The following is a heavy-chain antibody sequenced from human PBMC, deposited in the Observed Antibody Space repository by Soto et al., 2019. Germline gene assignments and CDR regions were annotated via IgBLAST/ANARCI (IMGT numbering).Heavy chain of an antibody. CDR3: AKISGSSSSSLLNHFDY. J-gene: IGHJ4*02. Sequence: EVQLLESGGGLVQPGGSLRLSCAASGFTCSSYAMSWVRQAPGKGLEWVSAVSGSGGSTYYADSVKGRFTISRDNSKNTLYLQMNSLRAEDTAVYYCAKISGSSSSSLLNHFDYWGQGTLVTVSS. D-gene: IGHD6-13*01. CDR2: VSGSGGST. V-gene: IGHV3-23*01. CDR1: GFTCSSYA.